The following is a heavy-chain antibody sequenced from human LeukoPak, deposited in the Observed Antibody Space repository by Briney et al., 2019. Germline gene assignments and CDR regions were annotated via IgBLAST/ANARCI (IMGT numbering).Heavy chain of an antibody. Sequence: SETLSLTCTVSGGSVSSNSNYWSWIRQPPGKGLEWIGYNTYFGSASYNPSLKSRVTISVDTSNNQFSLKLRSVTAADTAVYYCALLWFGESNWFDPWGQGTLVTVSS. V-gene: IGHV4-61*01. CDR3: ALLWFGESNWFDP. J-gene: IGHJ5*02. CDR2: NTYFGSA. CDR1: GGSVSSNSNY. D-gene: IGHD3-10*01.